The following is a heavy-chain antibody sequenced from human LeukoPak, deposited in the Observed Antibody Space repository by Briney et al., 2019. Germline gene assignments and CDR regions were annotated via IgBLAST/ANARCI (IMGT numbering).Heavy chain of an antibody. CDR3: ASSAGTYDFWSGYYNGWFDP. CDR1: GGSIGSGGYY. Sequence: SETLSLTCTVSGGSIGSGGYYWSWIRQHPGKGLEWIGYIYYSGSTYYNPSLKSRVTISVDTSKNQFSLKLSSVTAADTAVYYCASSAGTYDFWSGYYNGWFDPWGQGTLVTVSS. J-gene: IGHJ5*02. D-gene: IGHD3-3*01. CDR2: IYYSGST. V-gene: IGHV4-31*03.